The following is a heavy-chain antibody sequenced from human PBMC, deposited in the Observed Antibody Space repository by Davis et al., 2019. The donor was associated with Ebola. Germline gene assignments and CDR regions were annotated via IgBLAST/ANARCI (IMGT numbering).Heavy chain of an antibody. CDR3: AAVPDGVAAPY. J-gene: IGHJ4*02. CDR2: IVVGSGNT. D-gene: IGHD2-8*01. Sequence: SVKVSCKASGFTFTSSAVQWVRQARGQRLEWIGWIVVGSGNTNYAQKFQERVTITRDMSTSTAYVELSSLRSEDTGVYYWAAVPDGVAAPYWGQGTLVTVSS. CDR1: GFTFTSSA. V-gene: IGHV1-58*01.